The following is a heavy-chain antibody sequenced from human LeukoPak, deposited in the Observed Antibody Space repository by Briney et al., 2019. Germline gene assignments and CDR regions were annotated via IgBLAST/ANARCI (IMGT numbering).Heavy chain of an antibody. CDR1: GGSVSSGRYY. CDR2: FSYSGST. J-gene: IGHJ6*02. CDR3: ARYCSSTTCSRFGMDV. D-gene: IGHD2-2*01. Sequence: SETLSLTCSVSGGSVSSGRYYWSWIRQPPGKGLECIGYFSYSGSTNYNPSLESRVTISLDTSKNQFSLKLSSVTAADTAVYYCARYCSSTTCSRFGMDVWGQGTTVTVSS. V-gene: IGHV4-61*01.